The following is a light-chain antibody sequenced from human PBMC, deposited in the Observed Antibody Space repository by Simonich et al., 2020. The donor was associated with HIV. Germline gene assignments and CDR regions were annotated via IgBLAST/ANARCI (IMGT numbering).Light chain of an antibody. Sequence: EIVMTQSPATLSVSPGERATLSCRASQSISSNLAWYQQKPGQGPRLFIYGASTRATGIPARFSGSGSGTDFTLTISSLEPEDFAVYYCQQLSNWPITFGQGTRLEIK. CDR1: QSISSN. V-gene: IGKV3-11*01. CDR3: QQLSNWPIT. CDR2: GAS. J-gene: IGKJ5*01.